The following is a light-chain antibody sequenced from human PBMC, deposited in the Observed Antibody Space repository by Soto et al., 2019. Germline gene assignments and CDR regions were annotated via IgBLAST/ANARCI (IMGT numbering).Light chain of an antibody. J-gene: IGLJ2*01. CDR1: SSDVGGYNR. V-gene: IGLV2-11*01. Sequence: QSALTQPRSVSGSPGQSVTLSCTGTSSDVGGYNRVSWYQQHPGKAPKLMIFDVSRRPSGVPDRFSGSKSGNTASLTISGLQAEDEADYYCCSYAGSFPPVLFGGGTKLTVL. CDR2: DVS. CDR3: CSYAGSFPPVL.